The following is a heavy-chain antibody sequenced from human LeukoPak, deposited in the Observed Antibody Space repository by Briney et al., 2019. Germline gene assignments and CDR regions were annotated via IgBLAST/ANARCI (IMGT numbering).Heavy chain of an antibody. CDR3: AKGIAAEEVMDV. Sequence: GGSLRLSCAASGFTFSTFAMIWVRQPPGKGLEWVSSIFPSGGEIHYADSVRGRFTISRDNSKSTLFLQMNSLRAEDTAVYYCAKGIAAEEVMDVWGKGTTVTVSS. CDR2: IFPSGGEI. J-gene: IGHJ6*03. V-gene: IGHV3-23*01. D-gene: IGHD6-13*01. CDR1: GFTFSTFA.